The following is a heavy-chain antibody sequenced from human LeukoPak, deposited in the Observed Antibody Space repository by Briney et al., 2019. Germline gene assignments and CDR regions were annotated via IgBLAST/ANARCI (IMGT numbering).Heavy chain of an antibody. D-gene: IGHD4-17*01. CDR3: VRTTGSGAYDI. CDR1: EFTFSNFD. V-gene: IGHV3-30*02. J-gene: IGHJ3*02. Sequence: PGGSLRLSCAASEFTFSNFDIHWVRQAPGKGLEWVAFIRFDGSNKQYADSVKGRFTISRDKSKNTLDLQMNSLRTEDTAVYYCVRTTGSGAYDIWGQGTMVTVSS. CDR2: IRFDGSNK.